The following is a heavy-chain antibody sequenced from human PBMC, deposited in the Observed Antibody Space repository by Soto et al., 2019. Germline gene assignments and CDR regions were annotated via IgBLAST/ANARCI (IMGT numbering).Heavy chain of an antibody. CDR1: GYTFTTYY. V-gene: IGHV1-46*03. CDR3: ARDYRGFDY. D-gene: IGHD3-10*01. CDR2: INPSGGST. Sequence: ASVKVSCKASGYTFTTYYMHWVRQAPGQGLEWMGIINPSGGSTSYAQKFQDRVTMTWDTSTSTVYMELSSLRSEDTAVYYCARDYRGFDYWGQGTLVTVSS. J-gene: IGHJ4*02.